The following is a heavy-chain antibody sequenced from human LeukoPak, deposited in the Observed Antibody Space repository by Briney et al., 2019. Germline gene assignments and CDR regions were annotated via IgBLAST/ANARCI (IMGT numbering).Heavy chain of an antibody. J-gene: IGHJ4*02. Sequence: GGSLILSCAASGFTFSSYSMNWVRQAPGKGLEWVSSISSSSSYIYYADSVKGRFTISRDNSKNTMSLQMNSLRADDTAVYYCAKEKKSGGWPLDYWGQGALVTVSS. CDR1: GFTFSSYS. V-gene: IGHV3-21*04. CDR2: ISSSSSYI. D-gene: IGHD2-15*01. CDR3: AKEKKSGGWPLDY.